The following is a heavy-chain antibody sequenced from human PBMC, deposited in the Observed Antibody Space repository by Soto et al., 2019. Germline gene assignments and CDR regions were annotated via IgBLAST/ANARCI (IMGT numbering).Heavy chain of an antibody. Sequence: SQTLSLTCVGSGDTVSSNSVAWNWVRQSPSRGLEWLGRTYYRSKWYSDYAVSVKSRITVTPDTSKNQFSLHLKSVTPEDTAVYYCAREFPEYESSDSYFDFWGQGALVTVSS. D-gene: IGHD3-22*01. CDR2: TYYRSKWYS. CDR1: GDTVSSNSVA. J-gene: IGHJ4*02. V-gene: IGHV6-1*01. CDR3: AREFPEYESSDSYFDF.